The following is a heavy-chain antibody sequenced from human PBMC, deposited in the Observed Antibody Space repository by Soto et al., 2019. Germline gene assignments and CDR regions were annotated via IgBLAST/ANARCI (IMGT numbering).Heavy chain of an antibody. CDR2: IYPGDSDA. Sequence: PGESLKISCKASGYKFTSYWIGWVRQMPGKGLEWMGIIYPGDSDARYSPSFQGQVTISVDKSINTAYLQWDSLKASDTAMYYCASLVRGYDYADYWGQGTLVNVSS. CDR1: GYKFTSYW. CDR3: ASLVRGYDYADY. J-gene: IGHJ4*02. V-gene: IGHV5-51*01. D-gene: IGHD5-12*01.